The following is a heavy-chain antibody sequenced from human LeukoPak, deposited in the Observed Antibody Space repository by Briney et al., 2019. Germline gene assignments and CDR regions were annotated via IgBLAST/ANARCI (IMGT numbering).Heavy chain of an antibody. D-gene: IGHD6-13*01. Sequence: GGSLRLSCAASGFTFSNLEMNWVRQAPGKGLEWVSHIRSSGYTMYYSDSVKGRFTISRDNTNNSLYLQMTSLRAEDTAVYYCARELTTAGLLDYWGQGTLVTVSS. CDR2: IRSSGYTM. CDR3: ARELTTAGLLDY. J-gene: IGHJ4*02. CDR1: GFTFSNLE. V-gene: IGHV3-48*03.